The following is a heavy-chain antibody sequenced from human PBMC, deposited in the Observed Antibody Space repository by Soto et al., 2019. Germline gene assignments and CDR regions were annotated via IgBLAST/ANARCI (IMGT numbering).Heavy chain of an antibody. CDR2: ISGSGGST. Sequence: GGSLRLSCAASGFTFSSYAMSWVRQAPGKGLEWVSAISGSGGSTYYADSVKGRFTISRDNSKNTLYLQMNSLRAEDTAVYYCAKDKSGDDFWSGHTYYFDYWGQGTLVTVSS. V-gene: IGHV3-23*01. CDR3: AKDKSGDDFWSGHTYYFDY. CDR1: GFTFSSYA. D-gene: IGHD3-3*01. J-gene: IGHJ4*02.